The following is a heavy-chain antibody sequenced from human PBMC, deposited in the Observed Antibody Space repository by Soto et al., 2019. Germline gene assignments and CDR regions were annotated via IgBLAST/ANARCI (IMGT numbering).Heavy chain of an antibody. V-gene: IGHV4-34*01. CDR1: GGSFSGYY. D-gene: IGHD2-2*01. CDR3: ARKGYCSSTSCYFTDDAFDI. Sequence: SETLSLTCAVYGGSFSGYYWNWIRQPPGKGLEWIGEINHSGSTNYNPSLKSRVTISVDTSKNQFSLKLSSVTAADTAVYYCARKGYCSSTSCYFTDDAFDIWGQGTMVTVSS. CDR2: INHSGST. J-gene: IGHJ3*02.